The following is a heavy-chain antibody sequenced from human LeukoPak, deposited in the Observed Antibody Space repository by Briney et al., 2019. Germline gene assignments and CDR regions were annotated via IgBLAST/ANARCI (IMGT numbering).Heavy chain of an antibody. Sequence: GGSLRLSCAASGFTFSNDVMSWVRQAPGKGPEWVSSIDGGGGGTDYADSVRGRFTISRDNFKNTSYLQMNSLRADDTAVYHCARRIGGTKDYWGQGAQVTVSS. CDR3: ARRIGGTKDY. J-gene: IGHJ4*02. CDR1: GFTFSNDV. CDR2: IDGGGGGT. D-gene: IGHD3-3*01. V-gene: IGHV3-23*01.